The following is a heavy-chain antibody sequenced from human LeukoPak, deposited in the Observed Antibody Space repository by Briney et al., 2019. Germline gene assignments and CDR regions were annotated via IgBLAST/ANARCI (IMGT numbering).Heavy chain of an antibody. Sequence: SETLSLTCTVSGGSISSYYWSWIRQPPGKGLEWIGYVFYSGSTNYNPSLQSRVTISVDTSKNQFSLKLSSVTAADTAVYYCAGVSGWKFDPWGQGTLVTVSS. D-gene: IGHD6-19*01. CDR1: GGSISSYY. J-gene: IGHJ5*02. CDR3: AGVSGWKFDP. CDR2: VFYSGST. V-gene: IGHV4-59*01.